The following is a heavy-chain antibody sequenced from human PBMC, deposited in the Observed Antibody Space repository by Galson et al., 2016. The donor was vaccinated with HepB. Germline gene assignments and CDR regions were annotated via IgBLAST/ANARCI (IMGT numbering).Heavy chain of an antibody. Sequence: SVKVSCKVSGVTFSTYAVSWVRQAPGQGLEWMGGLVPIFDTPTYAQKFHGRVTITADESTSTAYMEVSSLTSEDTAVYYCARAPHYEDSYHSWGQGTLVTVSS. CDR3: ARAPHYEDSYHS. V-gene: IGHV1-69*13. CDR2: LVPIFDTP. CDR1: GVTFSTYA. J-gene: IGHJ4*02. D-gene: IGHD4-17*01.